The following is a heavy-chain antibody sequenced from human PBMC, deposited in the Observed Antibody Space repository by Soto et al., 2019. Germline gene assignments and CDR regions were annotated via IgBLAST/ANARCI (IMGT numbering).Heavy chain of an antibody. CDR3: SRVGTGSSRPLDI. D-gene: IGHD3-9*01. CDR2: ITSASDYI. CDR1: GFMFTRST. V-gene: IGHV3-21*01. J-gene: IGHJ3*02. Sequence: GSLRLSCVASGFMFTRSTMNWVRQAPGKGLEWVSSITSASDYIFYADSVKGRFTISRDNAKNSLYLQMNSLRAEDTAVYYCSRVGTGSSRPLDIWGQGTMVTVSS.